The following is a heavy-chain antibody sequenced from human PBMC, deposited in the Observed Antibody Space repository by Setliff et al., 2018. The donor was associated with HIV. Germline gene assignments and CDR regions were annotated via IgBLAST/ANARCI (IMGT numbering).Heavy chain of an antibody. CDR2: IYMRGGT. CDR1: GGSIISEISW. Sequence: SETLSFTCTVSGGSIISEISWWAWIRQPAGKGPEWLGRIYMRGGTDCNPSLEGRVTISLDTSKNQFSLKLTSVTAADTAVYYCAIDHVTNIAESGYGYTRIDPWGPGISVTVS. D-gene: IGHD5-18*01. V-gene: IGHV4-61*02. J-gene: IGHJ5*02. CDR3: AIDHVTNIAESGYGYTRIDP.